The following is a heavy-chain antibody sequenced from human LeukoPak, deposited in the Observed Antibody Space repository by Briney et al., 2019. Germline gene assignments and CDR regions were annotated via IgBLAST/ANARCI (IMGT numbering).Heavy chain of an antibody. D-gene: IGHD2-2*01. CDR2: ISTYNGNT. J-gene: IGHJ5*02. CDR3: ARDHCTSSACYYDNWFDP. CDR1: GYTFTNYG. Sequence: ASVKVSCKASGYTFTNYGISWVRQAPGQSLEWIGWISTYNGNTNYAENLQGRVTMTTDTSTSTAYVELRSLRSDDSAVYYCARDHCTSSACYYDNWFDPWGPGTLVTVSS. V-gene: IGHV1-18*01.